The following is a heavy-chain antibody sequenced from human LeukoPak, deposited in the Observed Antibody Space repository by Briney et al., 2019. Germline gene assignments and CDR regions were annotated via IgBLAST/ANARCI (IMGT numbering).Heavy chain of an antibody. D-gene: IGHD2-15*01. CDR3: AKLRSGGSFYYYYGMDV. V-gene: IGHV3-30*02. CDR2: IRYDGGDQ. Sequence: TGGSLRLSCTASGVIFSEFGMHWVRQAPGKGLEWVTFIRYDGGDQYYAESVKGRFTISRDNSKNTVYLQMNSLRPEDTAVYYCAKLRSGGSFYYYYGMDVWGQGTTVTVSS. J-gene: IGHJ6*02. CDR1: GVIFSEFG.